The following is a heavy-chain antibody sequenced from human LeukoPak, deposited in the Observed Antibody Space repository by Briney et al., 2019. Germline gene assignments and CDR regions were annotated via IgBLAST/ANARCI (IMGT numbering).Heavy chain of an antibody. CDR2: ISSSSSYI. CDR1: GFTFSSYS. J-gene: IGHJ2*01. Sequence: TGGSLRLSCAASGFTFSSYSMNWVRQAPGKGLEWVSSISSSSSYIYYADSVKGRFTISKDNAKNSLYLQMNSLRAEDTAVYYCARAGLFYYDSSGNWYFDLWGRGTLVTVSS. CDR3: ARAGLFYYDSSGNWYFDL. V-gene: IGHV3-21*01. D-gene: IGHD3-22*01.